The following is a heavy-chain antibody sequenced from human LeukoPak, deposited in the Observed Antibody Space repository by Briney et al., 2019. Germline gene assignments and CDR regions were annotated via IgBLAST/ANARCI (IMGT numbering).Heavy chain of an antibody. Sequence: KSSETLSLTCTVSGGSMSSHYWSWIRQPAGKGLEWIGRIYIDGSSNYNPSLKSRVAMSVDTSKNQFSLKLTSVTAVDTAMYYCARGMTAFDPWGQGTLVTVSS. CDR3: ARGMTAFDP. V-gene: IGHV4-4*07. CDR2: IYIDGSS. J-gene: IGHJ5*02. CDR1: GGSMSSHY. D-gene: IGHD2-8*01.